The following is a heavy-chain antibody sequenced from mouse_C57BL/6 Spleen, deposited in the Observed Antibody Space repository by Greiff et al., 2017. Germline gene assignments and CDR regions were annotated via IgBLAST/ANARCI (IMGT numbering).Heavy chain of an antibody. D-gene: IGHD2-3*01. J-gene: IGHJ4*01. CDR3: AREDDGSRYYDARDY. CDR1: GYTFPSYW. Sequence: VQLQQSGAELAKPGASVKLSCKASGYTFPSYWMHWVKQRPGQGLAWIGYINPSSGYTKYNQKFKDTATLTADKSSSTAYMQLSSLTYEDSAVYYCAREDDGSRYYDARDYWGQGTSVTVSS. V-gene: IGHV1-7*01. CDR2: INPSSGYT.